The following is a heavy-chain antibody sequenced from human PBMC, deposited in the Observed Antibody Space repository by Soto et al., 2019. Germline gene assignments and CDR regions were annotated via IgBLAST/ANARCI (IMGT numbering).Heavy chain of an antibody. V-gene: IGHV3-30*18. CDR1: GFTFSSYG. CDR3: AKDQGYDSSGYYHGMDV. Sequence: VGSLRLSCAASGFTFSSYGMHWVRQAPGKGLGWVAVISYDGSNKYYADSVKGRFTISRDNSKNTLYLQMNSLRAEDTAVYYCAKDQGYDSSGYYHGMDVWGQGTTVTVS. J-gene: IGHJ6*02. D-gene: IGHD3-22*01. CDR2: ISYDGSNK.